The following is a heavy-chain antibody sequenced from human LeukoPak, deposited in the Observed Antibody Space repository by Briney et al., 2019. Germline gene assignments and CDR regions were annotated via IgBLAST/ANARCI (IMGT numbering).Heavy chain of an antibody. Sequence: GGSLRLSCAASGFTLSSNYMSWVRQAPGKGLEWVSVIYSGGSTYYADSVKGRFTISRDNSKNTLYLQMNSLRAEDTAVYYCARDTLAYYDILTGTYYYYGMDVWGQGTTVTVSS. CDR1: GFTLSSNY. V-gene: IGHV3-66*01. CDR3: ARDTLAYYDILTGTYYYYGMDV. CDR2: IYSGGST. D-gene: IGHD3-9*01. J-gene: IGHJ6*02.